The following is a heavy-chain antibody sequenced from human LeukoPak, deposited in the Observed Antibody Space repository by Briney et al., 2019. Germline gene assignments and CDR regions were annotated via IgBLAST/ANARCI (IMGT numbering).Heavy chain of an antibody. V-gene: IGHV3-21*01. D-gene: IGHD6-19*01. CDR3: ARAVAGTMVIDY. Sequence: GGSLRLSCAASGFTFSSYSMNWVRQAPGKGLEWVSSISSSSRYIYYAVSVKVRFTIARDNAKNSLYLQINSLRAEDTAVYYCARAVAGTMVIDYWGQGTLVTVSS. J-gene: IGHJ4*02. CDR2: ISSSSRYI. CDR1: GFTFSSYS.